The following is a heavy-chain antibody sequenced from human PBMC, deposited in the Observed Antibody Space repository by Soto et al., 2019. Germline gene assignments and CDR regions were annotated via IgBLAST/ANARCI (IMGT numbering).Heavy chain of an antibody. V-gene: IGHV4-59*01. CDR3: ARMRGLGEISPYVDY. J-gene: IGHJ4*02. CDR1: GGSISDYQ. D-gene: IGHD3-16*01. Sequence: QVQLQESGPGLVKPSETLSLTCSISGGSISDYQWNWIRQPPGKGLEWLGYIYYSGRTNYNPSLKSRLTISLDTSTRQFSLRLRSVTAADTAVYYCARMRGLGEISPYVDYWGQGALVTVSS. CDR2: IYYSGRT.